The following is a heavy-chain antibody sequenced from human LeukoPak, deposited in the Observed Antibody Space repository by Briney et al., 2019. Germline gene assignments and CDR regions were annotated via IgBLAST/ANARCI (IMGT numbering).Heavy chain of an antibody. CDR2: ISAGGENT. J-gene: IGHJ3*01. Sequence: GGSLRLSCAASGFTFTTYAMSWVRQAPGKGLEWVSGISAGGENTDYADSVKGRFTISRDNAKNTLYLQMNSLRVEDTAVYYCARAQWLADDAFDVWGQGTMVTVSS. D-gene: IGHD6-19*01. CDR1: GFTFTTYA. V-gene: IGHV3-23*01. CDR3: ARAQWLADDAFDV.